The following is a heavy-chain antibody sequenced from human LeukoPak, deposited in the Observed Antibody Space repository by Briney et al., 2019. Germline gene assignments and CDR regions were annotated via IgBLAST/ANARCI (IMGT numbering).Heavy chain of an antibody. CDR3: ARARYYYDSSDYSPVNTYFDY. CDR2: IIPIFGTA. CDR1: GGTFSSYA. V-gene: IGHV1-69*05. D-gene: IGHD3-22*01. Sequence: SVKVSCKASGGTFSSYAISWVRQAPGQGLEWMGRIIPIFGTANYAQKFQGRVTITTDESTSTAYMELSSLRSEDTAVYYCARARYYYDSSDYSPVNTYFDYWGQGTLVTVSS. J-gene: IGHJ4*02.